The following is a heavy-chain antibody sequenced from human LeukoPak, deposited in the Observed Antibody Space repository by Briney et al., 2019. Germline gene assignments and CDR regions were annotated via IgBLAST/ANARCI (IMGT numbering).Heavy chain of an antibody. CDR2: ISAYNGNT. J-gene: IGHJ4*02. Sequence: ASVKVSCKASGYTFTSYGISWVRQAPGQGLEWMGWISAYNGNTNYAQKLQGRVTMTTDTSTSTAYMELRSLRSVDTAVYYCARGISVNDFWSGYYSSYFDYWGQGTLVTVSS. V-gene: IGHV1-18*01. CDR1: GYTFTSYG. D-gene: IGHD3-3*01. CDR3: ARGISVNDFWSGYYSSYFDY.